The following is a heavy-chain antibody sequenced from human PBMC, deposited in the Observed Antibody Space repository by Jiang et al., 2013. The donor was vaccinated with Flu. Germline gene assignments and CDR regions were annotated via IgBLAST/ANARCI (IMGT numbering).Heavy chain of an antibody. Sequence: GLLKPSETLSLTCAVYGGSFSGYYWSWIRQPPGKGLEWIGEINHSGSTNYNPSLKSRVTISVDTSKNQFSLKLSSVTAADTAVYYCARGAIAAAGNLELGYYYYGMDVWGQGTTVTVSS. CDR2: INHSGST. CDR3: ARGAIAAAGNLELGYYYYGMDV. V-gene: IGHV4-34*01. CDR1: GGSFSGYY. J-gene: IGHJ6*02. D-gene: IGHD6-13*01.